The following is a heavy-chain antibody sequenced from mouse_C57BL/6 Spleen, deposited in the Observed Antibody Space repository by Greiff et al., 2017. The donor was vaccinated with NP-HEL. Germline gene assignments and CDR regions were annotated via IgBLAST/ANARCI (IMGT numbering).Heavy chain of an antibody. CDR3: ARQGNGNYPWFAY. V-gene: IGHV1-69*01. J-gene: IGHJ3*01. CDR2: IDPSDSYT. Sequence: QVQLQQPGAELVMPGASVKLSCKASGYTFTSYWMHWVKQRPGQGLEWIGEIDPSDSYTNYNQKFKGKSTLTVDKSSSTAYMQLSSLTSEDSAVYYCARQGNGNYPWFAYWGQGTLVTVSA. D-gene: IGHD2-1*01. CDR1: GYTFTSYW.